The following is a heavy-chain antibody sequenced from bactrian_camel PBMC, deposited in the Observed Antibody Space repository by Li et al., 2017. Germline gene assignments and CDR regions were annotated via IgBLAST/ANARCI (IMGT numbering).Heavy chain of an antibody. CDR2: IESDGTT. D-gene: IGHD7*01. J-gene: IGHJ7*01. CDR1: GLTFDDYV. Sequence: HVQLVESGGGLVQAGGSLRLSCTASGLTFDDYVMGWFRQAPGKEREGVAAIESDGTTSYADSVKGRFTVSRDNANNLLYLQLNSLKTEDTAMYYCAKDWWFGMDYWGKGTQVTVS. V-gene: IGHV3S63*01.